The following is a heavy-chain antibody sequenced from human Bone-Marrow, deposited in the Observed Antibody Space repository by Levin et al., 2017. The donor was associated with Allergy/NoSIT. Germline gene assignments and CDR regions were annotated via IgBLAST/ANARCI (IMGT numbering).Heavy chain of an antibody. CDR1: GFTFSTYA. CDR2: ISYDGSHK. V-gene: IGHV3-30*19. CDR3: ARNFDSTGSTDF. D-gene: IGHD3-22*01. Sequence: GESLKISCVGSGFTFSTYAIHWVRQPPGKGLEWISLISYDGSHKFYAKSVKGRFTISRDNSKNAVYLQMDSLRGVDTAVYYCARNFDSTGSTDFWGQGTLVTVAS. J-gene: IGHJ4*02.